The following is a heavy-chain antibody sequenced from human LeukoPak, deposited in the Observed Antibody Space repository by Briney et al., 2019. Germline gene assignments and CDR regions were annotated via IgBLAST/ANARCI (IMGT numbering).Heavy chain of an antibody. CDR2: ISGSGGST. D-gene: IGHD3-22*01. V-gene: IGHV3-23*01. J-gene: IGHJ4*02. CDR3: AKDPSTSHYYDSSGYYPEPPDY. Sequence: GGSLRLSCAASGFTFSNYVMSWVRQAPGKGLEWVSTISGSGGSTYYADSVKGRFTISRDNSKNTLYLQMNSLRAEDTAVYYCAKDPSTSHYYDSSGYYPEPPDYWGQGTLVTVSS. CDR1: GFTFSNYV.